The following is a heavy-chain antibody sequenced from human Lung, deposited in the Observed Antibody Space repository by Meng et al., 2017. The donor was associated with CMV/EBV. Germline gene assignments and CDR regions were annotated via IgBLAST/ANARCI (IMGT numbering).Heavy chain of an antibody. J-gene: IGHJ4*02. CDR1: GASITSDDDF. V-gene: IGHV4-30-4*02. D-gene: IGHD1-26*01. CDR2: IHYSGSS. Sequence: SXTXSLTCTVSGASITSDDDFWIWIRQPPGKGLEWIGYIHYSGSSHYNASLKSRLTMSVDTPKNQFSLKLNSVTAADTAVYYCARVDRAVDYWGQGTLVTVSS. CDR3: ARVDRAVDY.